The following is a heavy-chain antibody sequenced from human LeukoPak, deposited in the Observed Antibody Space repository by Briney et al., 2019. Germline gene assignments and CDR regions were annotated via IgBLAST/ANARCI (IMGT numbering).Heavy chain of an antibody. D-gene: IGHD3-16*01. Sequence: GGSLRLSCAVSGLSFSNYWMHWVRQAPGKGLVWVARTDLHGTTVDYADSVKGRFTISRDNAKNTLFLQMNSLRAEDTAVYYCASAYTYVRLGDHWGQGTLVTVSS. CDR2: TDLHGTTV. J-gene: IGHJ4*02. CDR3: ASAYTYVRLGDH. V-gene: IGHV3-74*01. CDR1: GLSFSNYW.